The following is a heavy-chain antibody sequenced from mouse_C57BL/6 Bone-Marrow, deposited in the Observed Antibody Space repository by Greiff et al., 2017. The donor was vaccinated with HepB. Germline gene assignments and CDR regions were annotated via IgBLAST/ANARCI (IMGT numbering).Heavy chain of an antibody. CDR3: ARKPFISTGSRGY. J-gene: IGHJ2*01. V-gene: IGHV1-69*02. Sequence: VQLKQPGAELARPGASVKLSCKASGYTFTSYGMSWVKQRPGQGLEWIGEIYPTDSNTNYNQKFKGKATLTADKSSSTAYMELRSLTSEDSAVYSSARKPFISTGSRGYWGHGTTLT. CDR1: GYTFTSYG. D-gene: IGHD1-1*01. CDR2: IYPTDSNT.